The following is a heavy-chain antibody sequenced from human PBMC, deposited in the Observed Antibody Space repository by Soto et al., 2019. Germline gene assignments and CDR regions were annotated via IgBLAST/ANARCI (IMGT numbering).Heavy chain of an antibody. CDR3: ASGIQLWLRRINNGYSG. V-gene: IGHV1-69*12. D-gene: IGHD5-18*01. J-gene: IGHJ4*02. Sequence: QVQLVQSGAEVKKPESSVKVSCKAPGGTFSTYAISWVRQAPGQGLEWMGVIIPMFGTANYAQRFQDRVTITADESTNTVYMELSSLRSEDTAVYFCASGIQLWLRRINNGYSGWGQGTLVTVSS. CDR1: GGTFSTYA. CDR2: IIPMFGTA.